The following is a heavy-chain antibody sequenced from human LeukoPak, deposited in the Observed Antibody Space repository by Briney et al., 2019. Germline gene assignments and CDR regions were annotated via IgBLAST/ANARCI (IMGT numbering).Heavy chain of an antibody. Sequence: PGGSLRHSCAASGFTFSSYWMHWVRQAPGKGLVWVSRINSDGSSTSYADSVKGRFTISRDNAKNTLHLQMNSLRVEDTAVYYCARGDPSWGVVVISEAHYWGQGTLVTVSS. CDR1: GFTFSSYW. V-gene: IGHV3-74*01. D-gene: IGHD3-22*01. J-gene: IGHJ4*02. CDR2: INSDGSST. CDR3: ARGDPSWGVVVISEAHY.